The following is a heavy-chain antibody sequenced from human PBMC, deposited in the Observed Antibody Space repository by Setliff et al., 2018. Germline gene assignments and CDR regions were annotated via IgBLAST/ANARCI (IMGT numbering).Heavy chain of an antibody. CDR1: GFVFSSYG. CDR2: IRYDGSYK. CDR3: AKVKKQLIRGSGFDY. D-gene: IGHD1-1*01. V-gene: IGHV3-30*02. Sequence: GGSLRLSCAASGFVFSSYGMHWVRQAPGKGLEWLTFIRYDGSYKYFADSVKGRFTISRDNSKNTLYLQMNSLRVEDTALYYCAKVKKQLIRGSGFDYWGQGTLVTVSS. J-gene: IGHJ4*02.